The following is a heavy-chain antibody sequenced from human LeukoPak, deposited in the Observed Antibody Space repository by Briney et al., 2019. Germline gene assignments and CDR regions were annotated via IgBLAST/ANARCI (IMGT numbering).Heavy chain of an antibody. CDR3: ARLHYSSGSFDY. J-gene: IGHJ4*02. CDR2: IYYSGST. V-gene: IGHV4-39*01. D-gene: IGHD6-25*01. Sequence: KPSETLSLTCAVSGGSISSSSYYWGWIRQPPGKGLEWIGGIYYSGSTYYNPSLKSRVTISVDTSKNQFSLKLSSVTAADTALYYCARLHYSSGSFDYWGQGTLVTVSS. CDR1: GGSISSSSYY.